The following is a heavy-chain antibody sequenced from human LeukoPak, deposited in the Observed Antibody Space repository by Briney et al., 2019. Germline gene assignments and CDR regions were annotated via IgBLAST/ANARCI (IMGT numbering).Heavy chain of an antibody. CDR1: GFTFSSYA. J-gene: IGHJ4*02. CDR2: ISGSGGST. Sequence: GGSLRLSCAASGFTFSSYAMSWVRQAPGKGLEWVSAISGSGGSTYYADSVKGRFTISRDNSKNALYLQMNSLRAEDTAVYYCAKGNRKAAATYQFDYWGQGTLVTVSS. V-gene: IGHV3-23*01. CDR3: AKGNRKAAATYQFDY. D-gene: IGHD6-13*01.